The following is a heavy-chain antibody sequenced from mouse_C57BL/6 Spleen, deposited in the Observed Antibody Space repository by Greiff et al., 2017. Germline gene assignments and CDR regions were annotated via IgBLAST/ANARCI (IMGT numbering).Heavy chain of an antibody. CDR2: INPNNGGT. J-gene: IGHJ2*01. V-gene: IGHV1-26*01. Sequence: VQLQQSGPELVKPGASVKISCKASGYTFTDYYMNWVKQSHGKSLEWIGDINPNNGGTSYNQKFKGKATLTVDKSSSTAYMELRSLTSEDSAVYYCASISPNFDYWGQGTTLTVSS. CDR1: GYTFTDYY. CDR3: ASISPNFDY.